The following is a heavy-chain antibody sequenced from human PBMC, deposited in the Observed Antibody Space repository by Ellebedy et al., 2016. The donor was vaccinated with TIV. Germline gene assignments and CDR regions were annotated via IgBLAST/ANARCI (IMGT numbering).Heavy chain of an antibody. CDR2: ITSAGSSI. V-gene: IGHV3-21*04. CDR1: GFTFTTYS. CDR3: AKVVIDDFWSQDY. Sequence: GGSLRLXCAASGFTFTTYSMSWVRQAPGKGLEWVSSITSAGSSIYYSDSVKGRFTISRDNSKSTLYLQMNALRAEDTAVYYCAKVVIDDFWSQDYWGQGTLVTVSS. J-gene: IGHJ4*02. D-gene: IGHD3-3*01.